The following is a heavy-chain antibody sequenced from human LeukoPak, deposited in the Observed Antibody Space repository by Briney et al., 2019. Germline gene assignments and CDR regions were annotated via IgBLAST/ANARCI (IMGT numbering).Heavy chain of an antibody. D-gene: IGHD3-10*01. Sequence: SETLSLTCAVYGGSFSGYYWSWIRQPPGKGLEWIGEINHSGSTNYNPSLKSRVTISVDTSKNQFSLNLSSVTPADTAVYYCARSHAGYGSGTYRLDYWGQGTLVTVSS. CDR2: INHSGST. CDR1: GGSFSGYY. CDR3: ARSHAGYGSGTYRLDY. J-gene: IGHJ4*02. V-gene: IGHV4-34*01.